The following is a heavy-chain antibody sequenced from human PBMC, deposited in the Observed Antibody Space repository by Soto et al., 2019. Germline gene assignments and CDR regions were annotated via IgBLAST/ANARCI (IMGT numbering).Heavy chain of an antibody. V-gene: IGHV3-30-3*01. CDR3: ARATHISNFDY. CDR2: ISYDGSNQ. CDR1: GFTFSSYA. Sequence: GGSLRLSCAVSGFTFSSYAMHWVRQAPGKGLEWVAVISYDGSNQYYADSVKGRFTISRDTSKNPLYLQMNSLRADDTAANYCARATHISNFDYWGQGTLVTVSS. J-gene: IGHJ4*02. D-gene: IGHD3-3*02.